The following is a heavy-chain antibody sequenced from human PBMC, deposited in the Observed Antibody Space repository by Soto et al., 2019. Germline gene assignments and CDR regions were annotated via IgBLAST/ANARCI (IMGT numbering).Heavy chain of an antibody. Sequence: EVPLLESGGDLIQPGGSLRLSCAASGFTFSSYAMSWVRQAPGKGLGWVSAISSSGGSTFYADSVKGRFTNSTDNSRNTLYLQMYSLRAEDTAIYYCAKYKPMTQPRAYVDYWGQGTLVTVSP. CDR1: GFTFSSYA. V-gene: IGHV3-23*01. CDR3: AKYKPMTQPRAYVDY. D-gene: IGHD3-22*01. J-gene: IGHJ4*02. CDR2: ISSSGGST.